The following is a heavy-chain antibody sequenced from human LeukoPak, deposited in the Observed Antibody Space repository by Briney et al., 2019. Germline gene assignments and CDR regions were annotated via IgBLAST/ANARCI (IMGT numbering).Heavy chain of an antibody. D-gene: IGHD5-18*01. Sequence: GGSLRLSCATSGFTFRNYAMSWVRQAPGKGLEWVSGISGSGTNTYYADSVKGRFTISRDNSKNTLFLQINNLRAEDTAVYYCANGLPTTHWGQGTLVTVSS. V-gene: IGHV3-23*01. CDR2: ISGSGTNT. J-gene: IGHJ4*02. CDR1: GFTFRNYA. CDR3: ANGLPTTH.